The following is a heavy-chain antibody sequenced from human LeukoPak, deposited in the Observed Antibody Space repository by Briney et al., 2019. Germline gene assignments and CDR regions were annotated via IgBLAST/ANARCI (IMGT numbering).Heavy chain of an antibody. D-gene: IGHD3-3*01. J-gene: IGHJ4*02. Sequence: ASVTVSFKASGYTFTGYYMHWVRQAPGQGLEWMGWINPNSGGTNYAQKFQGRATMTRDTSISTAYMELSRLRSDDTAVYYCATGVYDFWSGYLYFDYWGQGTLVTVSS. CDR2: INPNSGGT. CDR1: GYTFTGYY. CDR3: ATGVYDFWSGYLYFDY. V-gene: IGHV1-2*02.